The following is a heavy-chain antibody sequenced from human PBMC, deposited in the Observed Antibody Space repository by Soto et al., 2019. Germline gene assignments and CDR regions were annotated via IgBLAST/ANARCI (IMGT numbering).Heavy chain of an antibody. CDR3: ARQEVDLPPLHH. V-gene: IGHV5-51*01. CDR2: IYPGDSDT. CDR1: GYSFTTYW. J-gene: IGHJ5*02. D-gene: IGHD2-15*01. Sequence: TGESLRISSKGSGYSFTTYWIVWVRQMPGKGLEWMGIIYPGDSDTRYSPSFQGQVTISTDKSINIAYLQWSSLKAPDTAICYGARQEVDLPPLHHWCQGSLVAV.